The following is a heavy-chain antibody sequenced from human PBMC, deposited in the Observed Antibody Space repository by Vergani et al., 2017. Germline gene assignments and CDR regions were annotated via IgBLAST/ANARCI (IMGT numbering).Heavy chain of an antibody. CDR2: IIPIFGTA. J-gene: IGHJ5*02. CDR1: GGTFSSYA. Sequence: QVQLVQSGAEVKKPGSSVKVSCKASGGTFSSYAISWVRQAPGQGLEWMGGIIPIFGTANYAQKFQGRVTITADESTSTAYMELSSLRSEDTAVNYCARVPSVVAAAGVGWFDHWGQGTLVTVSS. CDR3: ARVPSVVAAAGVGWFDH. V-gene: IGHV1-69*01. D-gene: IGHD2-15*01.